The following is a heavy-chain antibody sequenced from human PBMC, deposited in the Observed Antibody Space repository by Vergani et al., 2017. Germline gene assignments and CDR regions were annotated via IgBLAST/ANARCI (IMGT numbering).Heavy chain of an antibody. D-gene: IGHD2-15*01. V-gene: IGHV1-46*01. CDR1: GYTFTSYY. Sequence: QVQLVQSGAEVKKPGASVKVSCKASGYTFTSYYMHWVRQAPGQGLEWMGIINPSGGSTSYAQKFQGRVTMTRDTSTSTVYMELSSLRSEDTAVYYCARDRQGNCSGGSCYRRSFDYWGQGTLVTVSS. CDR3: ARDRQGNCSGGSCYRRSFDY. CDR2: INPSGGST. J-gene: IGHJ4*02.